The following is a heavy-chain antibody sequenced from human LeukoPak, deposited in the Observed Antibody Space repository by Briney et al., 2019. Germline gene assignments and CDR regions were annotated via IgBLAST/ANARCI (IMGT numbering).Heavy chain of an antibody. Sequence: GGSLRLSCAASGFTFSRYSMNWVRQAPGKGLESIAYISDTSSPIYYADSVKGRFTTSRDNAKNSAFLQMNSLRDEDTAVYYCAKLTVGGAAAALTSWGQGTLVTVSS. CDR3: AKLTVGGAAAALTS. CDR2: ISDTSSPI. V-gene: IGHV3-48*02. CDR1: GFTFSRYS. J-gene: IGHJ5*02. D-gene: IGHD6-13*01.